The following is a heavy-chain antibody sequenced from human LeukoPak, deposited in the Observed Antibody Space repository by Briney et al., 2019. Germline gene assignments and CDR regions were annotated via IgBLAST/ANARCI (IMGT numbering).Heavy chain of an antibody. CDR2: INGNGGSA. CDR1: GFTFSNYA. J-gene: IGHJ4*02. CDR3: ARAPTVTAESAFGY. D-gene: IGHD4-17*01. V-gene: IGHV3-64*01. Sequence: GGSLRLSCVASGFTFSNYAMHWVRQTPGRGLEYVSGINGNGGSALYANSVKGRFTISRDNSRHTLYLQMGSLRTEDMGVYYCARAPTVTAESAFGYWGQGTLVTVSS.